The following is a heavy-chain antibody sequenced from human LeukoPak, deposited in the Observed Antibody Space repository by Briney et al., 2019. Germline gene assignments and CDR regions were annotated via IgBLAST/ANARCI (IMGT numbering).Heavy chain of an antibody. CDR1: GGSISSYY. CDR3: ASAGYCSGGSCP. CDR2: IYYSGST. J-gene: IGHJ5*02. D-gene: IGHD2-15*01. Sequence: PPETLSLTCTVSGGSISSYYWSWIRQPPGKGLEWIGYIYYSGSTNYNPSLKSRVTISVDTSKNQFSLKLSSVTAADTAVYYCASAGYCSGGSCPWGQGTLVTVSS. V-gene: IGHV4-59*01.